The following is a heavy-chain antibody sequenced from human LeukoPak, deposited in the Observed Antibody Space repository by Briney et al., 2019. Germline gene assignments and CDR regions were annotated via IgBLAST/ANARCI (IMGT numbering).Heavy chain of an antibody. CDR2: INHSGST. V-gene: IGHV4-34*01. J-gene: IGHJ5*02. CDR1: GGSFSGYY. Sequence: SETLPLTCAVYGGSFSGYYWSWIRQPPGKGLEWIGEINHSGSTNYNPSLKSRVTISVDTSKNQFSLKLNSVTAADTAVYYCARGGGLRYFDWLPPDWFDPWGQGTLVTVSS. D-gene: IGHD3-9*01. CDR3: ARGGGLRYFDWLPPDWFDP.